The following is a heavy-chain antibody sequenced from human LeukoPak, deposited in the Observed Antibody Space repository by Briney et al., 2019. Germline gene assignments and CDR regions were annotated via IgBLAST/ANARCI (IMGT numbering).Heavy chain of an antibody. D-gene: IGHD3-3*01. J-gene: IGHJ4*02. CDR3: ARIPLGYYDLWSGYYYFDY. CDR1: GGTFSSYA. V-gene: IGHV1-69*13. CDR2: IIPIFGTA. Sequence: SVKVSCKASGGTFSSYAISWVRQAPGQGLEWMGGIIPIFGTANYAQKFQGRVAITADESTSTAYMELRSLRSDDTAVYYCARIPLGYYDLWSGYYYFDYWGQGTLVTVSS.